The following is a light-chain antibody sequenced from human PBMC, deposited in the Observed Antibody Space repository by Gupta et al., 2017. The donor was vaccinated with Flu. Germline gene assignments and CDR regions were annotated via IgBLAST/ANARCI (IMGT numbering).Light chain of an antibody. CDR2: MAS. V-gene: IGKV1-5*03. J-gene: IGKJ1*01. CDR1: ESISSW. CDR3: QQYNSFPWT. Sequence: DIHMTQSPSTLPASVGARVTITFRASESISSWLAWYQQKPGKAPKLLIYMASTSESGVPSRFSGSGSGTEFTLTISSLQPDDFATYYCQQYNSFPWTFGQGTKLEIK.